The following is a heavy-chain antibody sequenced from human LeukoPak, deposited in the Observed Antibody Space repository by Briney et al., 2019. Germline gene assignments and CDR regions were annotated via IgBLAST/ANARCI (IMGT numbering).Heavy chain of an antibody. CDR3: ALSAVASDFDY. J-gene: IGHJ4*02. Sequence: PGGSLRLSCAVSGFPFSIYEMNWVRQAPGKGLEWVSNIGSSGTTIYYADSMKGRFSISRDNAKSSLYLQMNSLRVEDTAVYYCALSAVASDFDYWGQGALVTVSS. D-gene: IGHD6-19*01. CDR2: IGSSGTTI. V-gene: IGHV3-48*03. CDR1: GFPFSIYE.